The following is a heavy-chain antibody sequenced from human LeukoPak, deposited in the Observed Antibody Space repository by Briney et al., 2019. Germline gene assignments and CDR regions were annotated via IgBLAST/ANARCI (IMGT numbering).Heavy chain of an antibody. V-gene: IGHV3-30*02. CDR2: IRYDGSNK. D-gene: IGHD6-13*01. J-gene: IGHJ4*02. Sequence: PGGSLRLSCAASGFTFSSYGMHWVRQAPGKGLEWVAFIRYDGSNKYYVDSVKGRFTISRDNSKNTLYLQMNSLRAEDTAVYYCAKGYSSSSYYFDYWGQGTLATVSS. CDR3: AKGYSSSSYYFDY. CDR1: GFTFSSYG.